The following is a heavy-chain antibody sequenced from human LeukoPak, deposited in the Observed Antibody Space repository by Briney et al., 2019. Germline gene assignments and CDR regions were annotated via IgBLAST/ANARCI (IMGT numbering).Heavy chain of an antibody. CDR3: ARHPRFPFTISGVRYFDY. CDR1: GGSISSYY. J-gene: IGHJ4*02. V-gene: IGHV4-59*01. Sequence: PSETLSLTCTVSGGSISSYYWSWIRQPPGKGLEWIGYIYYSGSTNYNPSLKSRVTISVDTSKNQFSLKLSSVTAADTAVYYCARHPRFPFTISGVRYFDYWGQGTLVTVSS. CDR2: IYYSGST. D-gene: IGHD3-10*01.